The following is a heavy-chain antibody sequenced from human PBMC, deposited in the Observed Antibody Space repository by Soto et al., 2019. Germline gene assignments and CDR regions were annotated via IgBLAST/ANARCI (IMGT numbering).Heavy chain of an antibody. CDR3: AKQLLNFDWDDAFDI. J-gene: IGHJ3*02. CDR1: GFTFSNYG. Sequence: VQLVESGGGVVQAGRSLRLSCAASGFTFSNYGMHWVRQAPGKGLEWVAVVSYDGNNKYYTDSVKGRFTISRDNSKNTLYLQMNGLRAEDTAVFYCAKQLLNFDWDDAFDIWGQGTTVTVSS. CDR2: VSYDGNNK. D-gene: IGHD3-9*01. V-gene: IGHV3-30*18.